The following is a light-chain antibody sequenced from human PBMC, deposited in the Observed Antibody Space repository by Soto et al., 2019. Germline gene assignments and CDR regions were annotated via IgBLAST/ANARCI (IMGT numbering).Light chain of an antibody. CDR2: AAA. CDR1: QIVTINS. V-gene: IGKV3-20*01. CDR3: DLYGDSPFT. J-gene: IGKJ3*01. Sequence: EVVLPQSPGTLSLSPGGRATLSCRASQIVTINSLSWYQQKTGQPPRLLIYAAATRASANPDRFIGSGSGTDFTRTISRLQLDDFALYYWDLYGDSPFTFGPGTRVD.